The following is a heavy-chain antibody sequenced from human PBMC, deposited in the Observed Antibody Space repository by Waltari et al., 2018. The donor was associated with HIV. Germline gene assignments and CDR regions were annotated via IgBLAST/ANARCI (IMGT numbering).Heavy chain of an antibody. D-gene: IGHD3-10*01. CDR1: GFTFSNFW. CDR2: LNWSGTTN. Sequence: EVQLLESGGGLVQPGGSLRLSCAASGFTFSNFWMHWVRQVPGKGPVWISRLNWSGTTNLYADSVKGRFTISRDNTRDALYLQMNSLRAEDTAVYYCARRHATEGVLDLWGRGTLVTVSS. V-gene: IGHV3-74*01. J-gene: IGHJ2*01. CDR3: ARRHATEGVLDL.